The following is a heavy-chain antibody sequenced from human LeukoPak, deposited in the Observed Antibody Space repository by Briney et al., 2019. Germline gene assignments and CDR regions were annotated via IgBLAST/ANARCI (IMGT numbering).Heavy chain of an antibody. J-gene: IGHJ4*02. CDR3: ITTYYYDSSGLPPSY. D-gene: IGHD3-22*01. V-gene: IGHV3-23*01. Sequence: PGGSLRLSCAASGFTFSSYAMSWVRQAPGKGLEWVSAISGSGGSTYYADSVKGRFTISRDKSKNTLYLQMNSLRAEDTAVYYCITTYYYDSSGLPPSYWGQGTLVTVSS. CDR2: ISGSGGST. CDR1: GFTFSSYA.